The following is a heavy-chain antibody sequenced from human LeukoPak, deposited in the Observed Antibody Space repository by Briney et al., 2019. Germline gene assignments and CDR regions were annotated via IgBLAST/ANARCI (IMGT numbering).Heavy chain of an antibody. D-gene: IGHD3-22*01. CDR3: ARVRRYYDTTGSDDAFDI. CDR1: GFTFSSYA. CDR2: INTDGTNT. Sequence: GGSLRLSCAASGFTFSSYAMSWVRQAPGKGLVWVSRINTDGTNTNYADSVKGRLTISRDNAKNTLYLQMNSLRAEDTAVYYCARVRRYYDTTGSDDAFDIWGQGTMVTVSS. J-gene: IGHJ3*02. V-gene: IGHV3-74*01.